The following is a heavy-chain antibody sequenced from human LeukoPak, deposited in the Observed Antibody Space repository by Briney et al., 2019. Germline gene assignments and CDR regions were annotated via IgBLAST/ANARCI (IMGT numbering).Heavy chain of an antibody. CDR1: GFTFDDYA. V-gene: IGHV3-9*01. J-gene: IGHJ4*02. Sequence: AGGSLRLSCAACGFTFDDYAMHWVRQAPGKGLEWVSGISWNSGSIGYADSVKGRFTISRDNAKNSLYLQMNSLRAEDTALYYCAKDIATGNRLYYFDYWGQGTLVTVSS. CDR3: AKDIATGNRLYYFDY. CDR2: ISWNSGSI. D-gene: IGHD1-14*01.